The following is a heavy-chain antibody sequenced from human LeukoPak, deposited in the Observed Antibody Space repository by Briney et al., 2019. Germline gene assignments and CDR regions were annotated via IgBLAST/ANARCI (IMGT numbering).Heavy chain of an antibody. CDR1: GFTVSSNY. Sequence: GGSLRLSCAASGFTVSSNYMSWVRQAPGKGLEWVSVIYSGGSTYYADSVKGRFTISRDNSKNTLYLQMNSLRAEDTAVYYCARDLVDYVWGSWGYWGQGTLVTVSS. CDR2: IYSGGST. CDR3: ARDLVDYVWGSWGY. D-gene: IGHD3-16*01. V-gene: IGHV3-66*01. J-gene: IGHJ4*02.